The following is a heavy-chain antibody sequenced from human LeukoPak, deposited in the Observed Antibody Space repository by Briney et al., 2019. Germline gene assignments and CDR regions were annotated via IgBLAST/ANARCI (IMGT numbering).Heavy chain of an antibody. D-gene: IGHD4-23*01. Sequence: PGRSLRLSCTASGFTFGDYAMSWFRQAPGEGLEWVGFIRSKAYGGTTEYAASVKGRFTISRDDSKSIAYLQMNSLKTEDTAVYYCTRGDGGVPVFYNWFDPWGQGTLVTVSS. J-gene: IGHJ5*02. CDR1: GFTFGDYA. V-gene: IGHV3-49*03. CDR2: IRSKAYGGTT. CDR3: TRGDGGVPVFYNWFDP.